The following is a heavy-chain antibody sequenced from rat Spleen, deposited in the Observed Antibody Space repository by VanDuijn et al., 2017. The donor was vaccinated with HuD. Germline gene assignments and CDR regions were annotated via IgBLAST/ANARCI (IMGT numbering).Heavy chain of an antibody. D-gene: IGHD1-7*01. CDR3: TTQWELDH. Sequence: EVQLVESGGGLVQPGRSLKLSCAASGFTFSNYYMAWVRQAPTKGLEWVAYISTGGGNTYYPDSVKGRFTISRDDAVSTLYLQRNSLRAEDTATYYCTTQWELDHWGQGVVVTVSS. V-gene: IGHV5-27*01. CDR1: GFTFSNYY. J-gene: IGHJ2*01. CDR2: ISTGGGNT.